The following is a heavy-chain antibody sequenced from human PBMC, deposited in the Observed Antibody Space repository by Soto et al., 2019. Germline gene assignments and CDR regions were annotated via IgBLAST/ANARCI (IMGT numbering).Heavy chain of an antibody. CDR1: GFIFTSYW. V-gene: IGHV3-74*01. D-gene: IGHD2-15*01. CDR3: ARDRWFHQDY. J-gene: IGHJ4*02. Sequence: EVQLVESGGGLVQPGVSLRLSCAASGFIFTSYWMHWVRQAPGKGLVWISRIKNDGSSTTYADSVKGRFTISRDNAKNMVYLQMNSLRAEDTAVYYCARDRWFHQDYWGQGTLVTVSS. CDR2: IKNDGSST.